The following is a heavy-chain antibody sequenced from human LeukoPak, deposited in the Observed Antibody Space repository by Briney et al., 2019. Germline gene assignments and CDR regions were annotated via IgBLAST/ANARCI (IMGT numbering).Heavy chain of an antibody. J-gene: IGHJ3*02. D-gene: IGHD3-10*01. CDR1: GFTFNRYA. CDR3: ARPIRYYFGSGSLGSKNPDDAFDI. Sequence: GGSLRLSCAASGFTFNRYAMHWVRQAPGKGLEWVAFIRYDGSDKYYADSVKGRFTISRDNSKNTLYLQMNSLRAEDTAVYYCARPIRYYFGSGSLGSKNPDDAFDIWGQGTMVTVSS. CDR2: IRYDGSDK. V-gene: IGHV3-30*02.